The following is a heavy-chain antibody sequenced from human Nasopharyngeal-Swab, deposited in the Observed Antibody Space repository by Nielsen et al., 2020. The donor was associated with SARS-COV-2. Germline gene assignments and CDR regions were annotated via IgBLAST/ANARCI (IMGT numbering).Heavy chain of an antibody. D-gene: IGHD2-2*01. CDR2: IYYSGST. CDR3: ARRGGDIVVVPADGTYYYYGMDV. J-gene: IGHJ6*02. V-gene: IGHV4-39*01. CDR1: GGSISSSSYY. Sequence: SETLSLTCTVSGGSISSSSYYWGWIRQPPGKGPEWIGSIYYSGSTYYNPSLKSRVTISVDTSKNQFSLKLSSVTAADTAVYYCARRGGDIVVVPADGTYYYYGMDVWGQGTTVTVSS.